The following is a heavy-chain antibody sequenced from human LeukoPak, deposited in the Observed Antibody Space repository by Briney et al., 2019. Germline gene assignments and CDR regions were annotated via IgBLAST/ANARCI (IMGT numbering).Heavy chain of an antibody. CDR2: MNPNSGNT. D-gene: IGHD6-19*01. CDR3: ARRGIAVAGNDY. V-gene: IGHV1-8*01. CDR1: GYTFTSYD. Sequence: GASVKVSCKASGYTFTSYDINWVRQATGQGLEWMGLMNPNSGNTGYAQKFQGRVTMTRNTSISTAYMELSRLRSEDTAVYYCARRGIAVAGNDYWGQGTLVTVSS. J-gene: IGHJ4*02.